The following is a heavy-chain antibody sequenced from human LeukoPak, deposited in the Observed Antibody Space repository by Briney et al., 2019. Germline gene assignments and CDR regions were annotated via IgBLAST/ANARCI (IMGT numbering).Heavy chain of an antibody. J-gene: IGHJ6*02. CDR1: GGSISSGGYY. D-gene: IGHD3-10*01. CDR2: IYYSGST. Sequence: SETLSLTCTVSGGSISSGGYYWSWIRQHPGKGLEWIGYIYYSGSTNYNPSLKSRVTISVDTSKNQFSLKLSSVTAADTAVYYCARVMGNYYGSGSDVWGQGTTVTVSS. V-gene: IGHV4-61*08. CDR3: ARVMGNYYGSGSDV.